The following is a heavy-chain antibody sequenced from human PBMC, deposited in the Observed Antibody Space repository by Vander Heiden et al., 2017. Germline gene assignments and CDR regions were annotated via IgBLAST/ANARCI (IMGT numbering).Heavy chain of an antibody. V-gene: IGHV3-23*01. CDR1: GFTFSTYA. D-gene: IGHD3-22*01. CDR3: AKENDSSGYYSEGAFDI. J-gene: IGHJ3*02. CDR2: ISGSGGGT. Sequence: EAQLSESGGGLVQPGGSLRLSCAASGFTFSTYAMSWVRQAPGKGLDWVSGISGSGGGTYYADSVKGRLTISRDNSKNTLYLQMNSLRAEDTAVYYCAKENDSSGYYSEGAFDIWGQGTMVTVSS.